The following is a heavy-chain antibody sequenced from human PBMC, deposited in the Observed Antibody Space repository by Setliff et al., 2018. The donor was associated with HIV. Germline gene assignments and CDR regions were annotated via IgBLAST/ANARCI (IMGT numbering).Heavy chain of an antibody. Sequence: ASVKVSCKASGYTFTSYGISWVRQAPGQGLEWMGIINPSGGSTNYAQKFQGRVTMTWDKSTSTVYMELISLRTDKTAVYYGAGEGYYDSSPEGHDDYDSWGQGTMVTVSS. D-gene: IGHD3-22*01. J-gene: IGHJ3*02. V-gene: IGHV1-46*01. CDR1: GYTFTSYG. CDR3: AGEGYYDSSPEGHDDYDS. CDR2: INPSGGST.